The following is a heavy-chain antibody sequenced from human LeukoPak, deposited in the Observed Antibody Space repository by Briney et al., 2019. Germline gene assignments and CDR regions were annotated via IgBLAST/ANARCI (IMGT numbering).Heavy chain of an antibody. J-gene: IGHJ3*02. D-gene: IGHD3-9*01. V-gene: IGHV4-39*02. CDR2: IYYSGST. Sequence: SETLSLTCTVSGGSISSSSYYWGWIRQPPGKGLEWIGSIYYSGSTYYNPSLKSRVTISVDTSKNQFSLKLSSVTAADTAVYYCARDPPDILDALDIWGQGTMVTVSS. CDR1: GGSISSSSYY. CDR3: ARDPPDILDALDI.